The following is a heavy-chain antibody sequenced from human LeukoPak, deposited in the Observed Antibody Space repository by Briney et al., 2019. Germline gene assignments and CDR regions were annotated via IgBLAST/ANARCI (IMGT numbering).Heavy chain of an antibody. D-gene: IGHD3-10*01. Sequence: SETLSLTCTVSGGSISSGNYYWSWIRQHPGKGLEWIGYIHHSGSTYYNPSLKSRVIISVDTSKNQFSLKLNSVTAADTAVYYCATYGSGSYRFDPWGQGTLVAVSS. V-gene: IGHV4-31*03. CDR3: ATYGSGSYRFDP. CDR1: GGSISSGNYY. J-gene: IGHJ5*02. CDR2: IHHSGST.